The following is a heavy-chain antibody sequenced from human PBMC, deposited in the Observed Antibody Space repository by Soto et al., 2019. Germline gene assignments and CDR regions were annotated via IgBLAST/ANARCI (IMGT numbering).Heavy chain of an antibody. J-gene: IGHJ4*02. CDR2: INPSGGST. V-gene: IGHV1-46*03. D-gene: IGHD2-15*01. CDR3: ARVYCSDGSCYSIDY. Sequence: QVQLVQSGAEVKKPGASVKVSCKASGHASTSYYMHWVRQAPGQGLEGVGIINPSGGSTYEQKFQGRVTMTRDTSTSTVYMELSSLRSEDTAVYYCARVYCSDGSCYSIDYWGQGTLVTVSS. CDR1: GHASTSYY.